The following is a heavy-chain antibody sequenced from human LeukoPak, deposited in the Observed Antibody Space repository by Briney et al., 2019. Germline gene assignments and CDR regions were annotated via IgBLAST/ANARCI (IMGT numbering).Heavy chain of an antibody. Sequence: GGSLRLSCAASGFTFSTFAMIWVRQPPGKGLEWVSSIIPSGGEIHYADSVRGRFTISRDNSKSILSLQMNSLRAEDTAIYYCATYRQVLLPFESWGQGTLVTVSS. CDR1: GFTFSTFA. CDR3: ATYRQVLLPFES. J-gene: IGHJ4*02. CDR2: IIPSGGEI. D-gene: IGHD5-18*01. V-gene: IGHV3-23*01.